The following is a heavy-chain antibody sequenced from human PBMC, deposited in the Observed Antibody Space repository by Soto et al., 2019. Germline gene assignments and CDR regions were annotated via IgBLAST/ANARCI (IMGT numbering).Heavy chain of an antibody. CDR3: ARGYYDECYVDY. Sequence: GXSVKVSCKASGYTFTSYAMHWVRQPPGQRLEWMGWINAGNGNPKYSQNFQGRVTITRDTSASTAYMELSSLRSDDTSGYYCARGYYDECYVDYWGQGNLVTVSS. CDR1: GYTFTSYA. D-gene: IGHD3-22*01. CDR2: INAGNGNP. V-gene: IGHV1-3*01. J-gene: IGHJ4*02.